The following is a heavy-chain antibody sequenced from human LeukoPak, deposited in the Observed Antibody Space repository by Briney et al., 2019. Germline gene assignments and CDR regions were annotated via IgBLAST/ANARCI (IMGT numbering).Heavy chain of an antibody. Sequence: PSETLSLTCTVSGGSISSSSYYWGWIRQPPGKGLEWIGSIYYSGSTYYNPSLKSRVTISVDTSKNQFSLKLSSVTAADTAVYYCARVRNGGYYFDYWGQGTLVTVSS. CDR2: IYYSGST. CDR1: GGSISSSSYY. D-gene: IGHD1-14*01. V-gene: IGHV4-39*01. CDR3: ARVRNGGYYFDY. J-gene: IGHJ4*02.